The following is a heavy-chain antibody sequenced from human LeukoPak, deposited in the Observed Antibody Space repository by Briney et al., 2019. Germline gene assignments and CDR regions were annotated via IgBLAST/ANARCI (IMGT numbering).Heavy chain of an antibody. CDR3: AREYCSSTSCYKGFDY. V-gene: IGHV3-48*04. J-gene: IGHJ4*02. CDR2: ISNTGSVI. CDR1: GSTFSSHT. D-gene: IGHD2-2*02. Sequence: GGSLRLSCAASGSTFSSHTMNWVRQAPGKGLEWISYISNTGSVIYYADSVKGRFTISRDNAKNSLYLQMNSLRAEDTAVYYCAREYCSSTSCYKGFDYWGQGTLVTVSS.